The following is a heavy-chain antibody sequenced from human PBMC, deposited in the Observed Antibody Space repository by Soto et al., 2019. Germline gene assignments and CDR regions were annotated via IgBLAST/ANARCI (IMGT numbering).Heavy chain of an antibody. V-gene: IGHV4-59*01. Sequence: ETLSLTCTVSGGSMSSYYWSWIRQPPGKGLEWIGYIYYSGSTNYNPSLKSRVTISVDTSKNQFSLKLSSVTAADTAVYYCARASIAARLVDYWGQGTLVTVSS. D-gene: IGHD6-6*01. CDR2: IYYSGST. CDR3: ARASIAARLVDY. J-gene: IGHJ4*02. CDR1: GGSMSSYY.